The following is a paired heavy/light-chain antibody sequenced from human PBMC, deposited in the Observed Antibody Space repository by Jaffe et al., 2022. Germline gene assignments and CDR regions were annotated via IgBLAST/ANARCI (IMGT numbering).Light chain of an antibody. Sequence: DIQMTQSPSAMSASVGDRVTITCRASQGISNFLAWFQQKPGKVPQRLISSSSTLDGGVPSRFSGSGSGTEFTLTINSLQPEDSATYYCLQHTIYPYTFGQGTKLEIK. V-gene: IGKV1-17*03. CDR2: SSS. CDR1: QGISNF. CDR3: LQHTIYPYT. J-gene: IGKJ2*01.
Heavy chain of an antibody. CDR2: VSENGDST. CDR3: AKSTWLDN. Sequence: EVQLFESGGGLAQPGGSLRLSCVASGFTFSDLGMAWVRQAPGKGPEWVSGVSENGDSTWYVDSVKGRFTISRDNSKNTLYLQMSSLRVEDTAVYYCAKSTWLDNWGQGTLVTVSS. J-gene: IGHJ4*02. V-gene: IGHV3-23*01. CDR1: GFTFSDLG. D-gene: IGHD2-2*01.